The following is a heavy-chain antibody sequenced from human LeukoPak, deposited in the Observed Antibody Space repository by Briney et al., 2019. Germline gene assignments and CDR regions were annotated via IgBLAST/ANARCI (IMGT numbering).Heavy chain of an antibody. CDR3: ASIYCSSTSCYGFDY. CDR2: IYYGGST. V-gene: IGHV4-30-4*01. D-gene: IGHD2-2*01. CDR1: GGSISSGDYY. J-gene: IGHJ4*02. Sequence: SETLSLTCTVSGGSISSGDYYWSWIRQPPGKGLEWIGYIYYGGSTYYNPSLESRVTISVDTSKNQFSLKLSSVTAADTAVYYCASIYCSSTSCYGFDYWGQGTLVTVSS.